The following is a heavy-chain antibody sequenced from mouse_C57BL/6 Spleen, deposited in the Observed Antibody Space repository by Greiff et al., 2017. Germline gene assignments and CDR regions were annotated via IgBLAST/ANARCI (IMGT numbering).Heavy chain of an antibody. J-gene: IGHJ3*01. CDR3: ASPDSSGPFAY. CDR2: IYPGSGNT. D-gene: IGHD3-2*02. V-gene: IGHV1-66*01. CDR1: GYSFTRYY. Sequence: VKLMESGPELVKPGASVKISCKASGYSFTRYYIHWVKQRPGQGLEWIGWIYPGSGNTKYNEKFKGKATLTADTSSSTAYMQLSSLTSEDSAVYYCASPDSSGPFAYWGQGTLVTVSA.